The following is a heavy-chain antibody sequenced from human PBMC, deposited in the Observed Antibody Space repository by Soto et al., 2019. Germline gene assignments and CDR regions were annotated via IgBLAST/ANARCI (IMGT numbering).Heavy chain of an antibody. CDR3: AREPPRGSSNWAGFDY. J-gene: IGHJ4*02. Sequence: GGPLRLSCAASGFTFSDHYMDWVRQAPGKGLEWVGRTRNKANSYTTEYAASVKGRFTISRDDSKNSLYLQMNSLKTEATAVYYCAREPPRGSSNWAGFDYWGQGTLVTVSS. CDR1: GFTFSDHY. V-gene: IGHV3-72*01. D-gene: IGHD6-13*01. CDR2: TRNKANSYTT.